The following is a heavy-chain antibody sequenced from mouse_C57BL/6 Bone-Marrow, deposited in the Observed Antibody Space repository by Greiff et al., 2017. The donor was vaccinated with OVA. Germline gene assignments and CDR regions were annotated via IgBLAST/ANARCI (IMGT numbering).Heavy chain of an antibody. Sequence: VQLVQSGAELVNPGASVTLSCKASGYTFTDYFMHWVNQRPGQGLEWIGRIYPVSGGTNYNQKFKGKATLSVDRSSSTAYLVLNSLTSEDPAVYYCGDYDVSCYWDGGVWGTGTTVTVSS. J-gene: IGHJ1*03. D-gene: IGHD2-4*01. CDR3: GDYDVSCYWDGGV. CDR1: GYTFTDYF. CDR2: IYPVSGGT. V-gene: IGHV1-11*01.